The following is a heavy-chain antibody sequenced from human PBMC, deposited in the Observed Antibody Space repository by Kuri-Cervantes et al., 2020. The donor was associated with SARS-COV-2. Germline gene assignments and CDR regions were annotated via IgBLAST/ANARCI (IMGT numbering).Heavy chain of an antibody. V-gene: IGHV4-39*07. CDR3: ARERETGCSTSCSYYFDY. J-gene: IGHJ4*02. CDR2: IYHSGST. Sequence: GSLRLSCTVSGGSISSSSYYWGWIRQPPGKGLEWIGSIYHSGSTYYNPSLKSRVTISVDTSKNQFSLKLSSVTAADTAVYYCARERETGCSTSCSYYFDYWGQGTLVTVSS. D-gene: IGHD2-2*01. CDR1: GGSISSSSYY.